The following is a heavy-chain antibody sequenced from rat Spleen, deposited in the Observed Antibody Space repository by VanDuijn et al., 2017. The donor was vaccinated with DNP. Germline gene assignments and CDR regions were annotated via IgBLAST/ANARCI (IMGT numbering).Heavy chain of an antibody. D-gene: IGHD5-1*01. CDR3: AIQLGVFDD. CDR1: GYSITSNYK. Sequence: EVQLQESGPGLVKPSQSLSLTCSATGYSITSNYKWSWIRKFPGNKLEWMGYINNAGNTNYNPSLKSRFSITRDTSKNQFFLQVNSVGTEDTATYYCAIQLGVFDDWGQGVMVTVSS. J-gene: IGHJ2*01. CDR2: INNAGNT. V-gene: IGHV3-3*01.